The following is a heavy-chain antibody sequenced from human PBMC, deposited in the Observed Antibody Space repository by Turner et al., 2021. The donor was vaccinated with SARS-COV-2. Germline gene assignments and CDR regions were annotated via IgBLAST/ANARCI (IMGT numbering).Heavy chain of an antibody. CDR2: ISSSSSYI. J-gene: IGHJ5*02. CDR3: ARGTYYYDSSVYSGTNWFDP. Sequence: EVQLVESGGGLVKPGGSLILSCAASGFTFSSYTMYWVRQAPGKGLEWVSSISSSSSYIYYADAVKGRFTISRDNAKNSLYLQMNSLRAEETAVYYCARGTYYYDSSVYSGTNWFDPWGQGTLVTVSS. V-gene: IGHV3-21*01. D-gene: IGHD3-22*01. CDR1: GFTFSSYT.